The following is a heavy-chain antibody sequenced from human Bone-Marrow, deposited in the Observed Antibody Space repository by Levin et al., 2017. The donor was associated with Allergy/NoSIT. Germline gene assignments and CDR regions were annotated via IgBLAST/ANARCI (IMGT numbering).Heavy chain of an antibody. V-gene: IGHV4-39*07. CDR3: AGEPNSPYYYHYGLDV. D-gene: IGHD2/OR15-2a*01. CDR1: GGSISDDSYY. J-gene: IGHJ6*02. CDR2: IYYDGSA. Sequence: SETLSLTCTVSGGSISDDSYYWAWVRQPPGKGLEWVGSIYYDGSAYYNPSLKTRLTISVDTSKNQFSLRVYSVTAADTAVYYCAGEPNSPYYYHYGLDVWGPGTTVTVSS.